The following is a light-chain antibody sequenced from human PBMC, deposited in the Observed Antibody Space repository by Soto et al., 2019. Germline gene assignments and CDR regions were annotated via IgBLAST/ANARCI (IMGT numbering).Light chain of an antibody. CDR3: QQRSNWPPLT. J-gene: IGKJ4*01. V-gene: IGKV3-11*01. Sequence: IFLIQSPFILSLYKWERATLSCRASHSVSSYLAWYQQKPGQAPRLLIYDASNRATGIPARFSGSGSGTDFTLTISSLEPEDFAVYYCQQRSNWPPLTFGGGTKVDIK. CDR1: HSVSSY. CDR2: DAS.